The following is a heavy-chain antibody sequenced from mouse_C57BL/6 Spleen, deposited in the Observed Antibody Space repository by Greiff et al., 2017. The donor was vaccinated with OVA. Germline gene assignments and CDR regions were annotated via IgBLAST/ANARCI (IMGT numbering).Heavy chain of an antibody. D-gene: IGHD3-3*01. CDR1: GYTFTSYW. J-gene: IGHJ2*01. CDR2: IDPSDSYT. V-gene: IGHV1-50*01. CDR3: AREGTLFDD. Sequence: QVQLQQPGAELVKPGASVKLSCKASGYTFTSYWMQWVQQRPGQGLEWIGEIDPSDSYTNYNQKFKGKATLTVDTSSSTAYMQLSSLTSEDSAVYYCAREGTLFDDWGQGTTLTVSS.